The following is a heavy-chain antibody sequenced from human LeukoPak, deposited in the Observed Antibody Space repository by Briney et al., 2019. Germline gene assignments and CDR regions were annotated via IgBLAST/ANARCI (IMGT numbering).Heavy chain of an antibody. Sequence: KPSETLSLTCTVSGGSISSYYWSWIRQPPGKGLEWIGYIYYSGSTNYNPSLKSRVTISVDTSKNQFSLKLSSVTAADTAVYYCARSFPSIVVVPAVNVAFDIWGQGTMVTVSS. CDR3: ARSFPSIVVVPAVNVAFDI. V-gene: IGHV4-59*01. D-gene: IGHD2-2*01. CDR2: IYYSGST. J-gene: IGHJ3*02. CDR1: GGSISSYY.